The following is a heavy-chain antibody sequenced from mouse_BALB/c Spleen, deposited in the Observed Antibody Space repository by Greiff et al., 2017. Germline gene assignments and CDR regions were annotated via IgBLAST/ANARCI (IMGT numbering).Heavy chain of an antibody. CDR3: AREGEYDAMDY. V-gene: IGHV5-6-5*01. Sequence: EVQLVESGGGLVKPGGSLKLSCAASGFTFSSYAMSWVRQTPEKRLEWVASISSGGSTYYPDSVKGRFTISRDNARNILYLQMSSLRAEDTAMYYCAREGEYDAMDYWGQGTSVTVSS. CDR2: ISSGGST. J-gene: IGHJ4*01. CDR1: GFTFSSYA. D-gene: IGHD2-14*01.